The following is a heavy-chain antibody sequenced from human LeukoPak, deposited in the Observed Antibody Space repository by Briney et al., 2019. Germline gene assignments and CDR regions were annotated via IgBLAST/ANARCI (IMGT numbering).Heavy chain of an antibody. V-gene: IGHV3-66*01. CDR2: IYSGGTT. Sequence: GGSLRLSCAASGLTVSSNYMSWVRQAPGKGPEWVSLIYSGGTTYYADSVKGRFTISRDNSKNTLYLQMNSLRVEDAAVYYCATIGDWGQGTLVTVSS. CDR1: GLTVSSNY. CDR3: ATIGD. D-gene: IGHD2/OR15-2a*01. J-gene: IGHJ4*02.